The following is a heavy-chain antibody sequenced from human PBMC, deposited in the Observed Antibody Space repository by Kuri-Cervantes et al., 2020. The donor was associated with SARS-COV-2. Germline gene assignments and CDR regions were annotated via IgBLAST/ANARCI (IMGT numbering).Heavy chain of an antibody. CDR1: GGSFSGYY. J-gene: IGHJ4*02. CDR3: ARHSSLVGDLDY. CDR2: IYYSGST. Sequence: SETLSLTCAVYGGSFSGYYWSWIRQPPGKGLEWIGSIYYSGSTYYNPSLKSRVTISVDTSKNQFSLKLSSVTAADTAVYYCARHSSLVGDLDYWGQGTLVTVSS. V-gene: IGHV4-34*01. D-gene: IGHD3-16*01.